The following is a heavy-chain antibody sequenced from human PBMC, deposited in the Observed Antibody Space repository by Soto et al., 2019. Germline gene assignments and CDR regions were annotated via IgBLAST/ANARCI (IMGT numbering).Heavy chain of an antibody. CDR2: INPNSGST. V-gene: IGHV1-46*01. D-gene: IGHD2-2*01. CDR1: GYTFTGYY. J-gene: IGHJ6*02. Sequence: GASVKVSCKASGYTFTGYYMHWVRQAPGQGLEWMGWINPNSGSTSYAQKFQGRVTMTRDTSTSTVYMELSSLRSEDTAVYYCARGFLGVVPAALKVGPPSYYYYYGMDVWGQGTTVTVSS. CDR3: ARGFLGVVPAALKVGPPSYYYYYGMDV.